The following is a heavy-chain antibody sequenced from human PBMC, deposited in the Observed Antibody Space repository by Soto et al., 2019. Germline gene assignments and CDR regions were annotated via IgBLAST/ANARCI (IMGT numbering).Heavy chain of an antibody. Sequence: SETLSLTCAVYGGSISSGDYYWSWIRQPPGKGLEWIGYIYYSGSTYYNPSLKSRVTISVDTSKNQFSLKLSSVTAADTAVYYCARGMGVIVVVVAATIWFDPWGQGTLVTVSS. CDR2: IYYSGST. D-gene: IGHD2-15*01. V-gene: IGHV4-30-4*01. CDR1: GGSISSGDYY. J-gene: IGHJ5*02. CDR3: ARGMGVIVVVVAATIWFDP.